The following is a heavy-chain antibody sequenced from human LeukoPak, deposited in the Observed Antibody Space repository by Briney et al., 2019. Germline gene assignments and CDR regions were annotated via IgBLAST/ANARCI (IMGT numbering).Heavy chain of an antibody. J-gene: IGHJ4*02. CDR1: GGTFSSYA. V-gene: IGHV1-69*04. Sequence: SVKVSCKASGGTFSSYAISWVRQAPGQGLEWMGRIIPILGIANYAQKFQGRVTITADKSTSTAYMELSSLRSEDTAVYYCARALRFSFAAPQRGIDYWGQGTLVTVSS. CDR2: IIPILGIA. D-gene: IGHD6-6*01. CDR3: ARALRFSFAAPQRGIDY.